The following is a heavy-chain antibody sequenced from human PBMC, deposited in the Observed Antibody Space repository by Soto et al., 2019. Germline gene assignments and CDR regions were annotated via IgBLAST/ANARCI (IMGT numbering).Heavy chain of an antibody. CDR3: EKRGANWGAFDI. Sequence: GSLRLSCAGSGFIFSSYAMSWVRQSPGKGLEWVSTISGSGGDTYYADSVKGRFTISGDNSKNTLYLQMNSLRAEDTAIYYCEKRGANWGAFDIWGQGTMVTVS. CDR2: ISGSGGDT. V-gene: IGHV3-23*01. D-gene: IGHD7-27*01. CDR1: GFIFSSYA. J-gene: IGHJ3*02.